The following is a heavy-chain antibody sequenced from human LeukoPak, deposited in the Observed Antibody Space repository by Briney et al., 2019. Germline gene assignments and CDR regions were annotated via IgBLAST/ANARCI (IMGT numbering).Heavy chain of an antibody. CDR3: AADRSGWFYFDY. CDR2: IVVGSGNT. Sequence: SVKVSCKASGCTFTSSAVQWVRQARGQRGEGIGWIVVGSGNTNYAQKFQERVTITRDMSTSTAYMELSSLRSEDTAVYYCAADRSGWFYFDYWGQGTLVTVSS. V-gene: IGHV1-58*01. J-gene: IGHJ4*02. D-gene: IGHD6-19*01. CDR1: GCTFTSSA.